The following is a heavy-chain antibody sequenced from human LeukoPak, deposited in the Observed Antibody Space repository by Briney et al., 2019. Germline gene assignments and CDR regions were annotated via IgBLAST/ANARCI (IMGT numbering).Heavy chain of an antibody. CDR1: GFTFSSYE. J-gene: IGHJ5*02. CDR3: ARGIAARSWFDP. CDR2: ISSSGSTI. V-gene: IGHV3-48*03. D-gene: IGHD6-6*01. Sequence: GGSLRLSCAASGFTFSSYEMNWVRQAPGKGLEWVSYISSSGSTIYYADSVKGRFTISRDNAKNSLYLQMNSLRAEDTAVYYCARGIAARSWFDPWGQGTLVTVSS.